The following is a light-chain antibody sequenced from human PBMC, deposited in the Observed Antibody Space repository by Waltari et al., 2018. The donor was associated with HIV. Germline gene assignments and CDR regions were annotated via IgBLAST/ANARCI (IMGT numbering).Light chain of an antibody. V-gene: IGLV1-51*01. Sequence: QSVLTQPPSVSAAPGQKVTISCSGYSPNIGRNFVSWYQQIPGTAPKLLIYDNNNRPSGIPDRSSVSKSGTSATLGITGLQTGDEADYYCGTWDSSLSAWVFGGGTKLTVL. CDR2: DNN. J-gene: IGLJ3*02. CDR3: GTWDSSLSAWV. CDR1: SPNIGRNF.